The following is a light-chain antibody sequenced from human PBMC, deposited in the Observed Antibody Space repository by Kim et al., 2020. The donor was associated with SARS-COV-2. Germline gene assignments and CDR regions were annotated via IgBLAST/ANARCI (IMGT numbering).Light chain of an antibody. Sequence: EIVMTQSPATQSVSPGESATLSCRASQSVGDDLAWYQQRPGQAPRLLIYTASTRATDSPARFSGGGSGTDFTLTISGLQSEDFAVYYCQQYHSRPLTFGGGTKVDIK. J-gene: IGKJ4*01. CDR1: QSVGDD. CDR2: TAS. CDR3: QQYHSRPLT. V-gene: IGKV3-15*01.